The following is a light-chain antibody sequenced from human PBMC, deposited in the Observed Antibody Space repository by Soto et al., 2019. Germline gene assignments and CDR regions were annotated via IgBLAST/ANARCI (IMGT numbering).Light chain of an antibody. CDR1: QNIKTN. CDR2: GAS. CDR3: QQYGNWPPLT. J-gene: IGKJ4*01. V-gene: IGKV3-15*01. Sequence: VMTQSPATLSASPGERVTLSCRASQNIKTNLVWYQHKPGQAPTLLLYGASSRARGVPARFSGSGSGTDFTLTISSLQSEDFAIYYCQQYGNWPPLTFGGGTKLGIK.